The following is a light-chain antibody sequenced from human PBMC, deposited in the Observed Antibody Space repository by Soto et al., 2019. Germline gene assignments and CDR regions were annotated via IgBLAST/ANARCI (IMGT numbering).Light chain of an antibody. CDR1: QSVLYSSNNKNY. CDR3: QQYYNTPT. Sequence: DIVMTQSPDSLAVSLGERATINCKSSQSVLYSSNNKNYLAWYLQKPGQPPKLLIYWASTRESGVPDRFSGSGSGTDFTLPISSLQAEDVAVYYCQQYYNTPTFGGGTKVEIK. J-gene: IGKJ4*01. CDR2: WAS. V-gene: IGKV4-1*01.